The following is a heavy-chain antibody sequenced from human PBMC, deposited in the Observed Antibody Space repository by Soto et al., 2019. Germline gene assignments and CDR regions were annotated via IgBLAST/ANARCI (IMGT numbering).Heavy chain of an antibody. CDR1: GFSLSTNEVG. V-gene: IGHV2-5*01. J-gene: IGHJ2*01. D-gene: IGHD2-21*02. Sequence: KESGPTLVKPTQTLTLTCTFSGFSLSTNEVGVGWIRQPPGKALEWLALIYRNDEKRYSSSLKSRLTITKDTSKTQVVLTLTNMDPVDTATYYCVRGLVGTWYLDRWGRGTLVTVSS. CDR3: VRGLVGTWYLDR. CDR2: IYRNDEK.